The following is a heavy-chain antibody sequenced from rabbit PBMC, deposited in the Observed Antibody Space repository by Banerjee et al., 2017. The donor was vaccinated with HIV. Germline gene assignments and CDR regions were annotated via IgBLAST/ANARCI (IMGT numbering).Heavy chain of an antibody. Sequence: QSLEESGGDLVKPGASLTLTCTASGFSLTSNYYMCWVRQAPGKGLEWIGCIYTGDGNTYYVSWAKGRFTISKTSSTTVTLQMTSLTAADTATYFCARVNAGSSGYPYYFNLWGQGTLVTVS. CDR2: IYTGDGNT. D-gene: IGHD1-1*01. V-gene: IGHV1S40*01. CDR3: ARVNAGSSGYPYYFNL. J-gene: IGHJ4*01. CDR1: GFSLTSNYY.